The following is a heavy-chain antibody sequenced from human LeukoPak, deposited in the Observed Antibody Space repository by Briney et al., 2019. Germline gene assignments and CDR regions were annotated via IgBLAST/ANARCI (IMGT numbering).Heavy chain of an antibody. CDR1: GGSISSSSYY. Sequence: SETLSLTCTVSGGSISSSSYYWGWIRQPPGKGLEWIGSIYYSGSTYYNPSLKSRVTISVDTSKNQFSLKLSSVTAADTAVYYCAREVGATSYYCYGMDVWGQGTTVTVSS. V-gene: IGHV4-39*01. CDR3: AREVGATSYYCYGMDV. D-gene: IGHD1-26*01. CDR2: IYYSGST. J-gene: IGHJ6*02.